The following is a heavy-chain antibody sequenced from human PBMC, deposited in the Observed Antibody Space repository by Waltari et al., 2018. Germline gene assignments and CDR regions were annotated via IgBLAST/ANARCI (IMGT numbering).Heavy chain of an antibody. D-gene: IGHD3-10*01. CDR2: IYYSGST. CDR1: GGSISSYY. J-gene: IGHJ6*02. Sequence: QVQLQESGPGLVKPSETLSLTCTVSGGSISSYYWSWIRQPPGKGLEWIGYIYYSGSTNYNPSLKSLVTISVDTSKNQFSLKLSSVTAADTAVYYCARAMGSPVGYYGMDVWGQGTTVTVSS. V-gene: IGHV4-59*01. CDR3: ARAMGSPVGYYGMDV.